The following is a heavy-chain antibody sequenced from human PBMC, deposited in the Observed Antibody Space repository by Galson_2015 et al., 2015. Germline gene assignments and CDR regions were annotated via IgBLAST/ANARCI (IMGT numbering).Heavy chain of an antibody. J-gene: IGHJ4*02. V-gene: IGHV1-18*01. Sequence: QSGAEVKKPGASVKVSCKASGYTFTSYGISWVRQAPGQGLEWMGWISAYNGNTNYAQKLQGRVTMTTDTSTSTAYMELRSLRSDDTAVYYCARDYARRTAAGTSWVYWGQGTLVTVSS. D-gene: IGHD6-13*01. CDR3: ARDYARRTAAGTSWVY. CDR1: GYTFTSYG. CDR2: ISAYNGNT.